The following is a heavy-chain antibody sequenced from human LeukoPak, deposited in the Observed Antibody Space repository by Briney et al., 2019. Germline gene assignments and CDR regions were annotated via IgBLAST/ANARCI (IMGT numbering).Heavy chain of an antibody. Sequence: GGSLRLSCAASGFTVITNDMTWVRQAPGKGLEWVSVLYSDGNTKYADSAQGRFTISRDNSKNTLYLEMNSLSPDDTAVYYCARGVEPMAANTLAYWGQGTLVTDSS. CDR3: ARGVEPMAANTLAY. D-gene: IGHD3-16*01. V-gene: IGHV3-53*01. CDR2: LYSDGNT. J-gene: IGHJ4*02. CDR1: GFTVITND.